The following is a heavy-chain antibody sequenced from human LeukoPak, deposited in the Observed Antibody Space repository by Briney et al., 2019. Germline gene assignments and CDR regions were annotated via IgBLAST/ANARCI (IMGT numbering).Heavy chain of an antibody. Sequence: GGSLRLSCAASGFTFSSYWMSWVRQAPGKGLEWVSIIYSSGSTYYADSVKGRFTISRDNSKNTLFLQMNSLRAEDTAVYYCASGRYDSNGYYQYYFDYWGQGTLVTVSS. D-gene: IGHD3-22*01. J-gene: IGHJ4*02. V-gene: IGHV3-53*01. CDR3: ASGRYDSNGYYQYYFDY. CDR1: GFTFSSYW. CDR2: IYSSGST.